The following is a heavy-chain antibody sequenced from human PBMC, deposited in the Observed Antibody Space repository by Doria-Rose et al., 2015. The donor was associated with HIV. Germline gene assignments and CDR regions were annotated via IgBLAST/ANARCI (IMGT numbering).Heavy chain of an antibody. CDR2: ISFDGSHQ. D-gene: IGHD5-12*01. V-gene: IGHV3-30*04. CDR1: GFSFLSYA. J-gene: IGHJ4*02. Sequence: GVVQPGRSLRLSCAASGFSFLSYAMHWVRQAPGKGLEWVALISFDGSHQYYADSVKGRFTISRDNSKNTLFLQMNSLRAEDTAVYYCARVRLRSFDYWGQGTLVTVSS. CDR3: ARVRLRSFDY.